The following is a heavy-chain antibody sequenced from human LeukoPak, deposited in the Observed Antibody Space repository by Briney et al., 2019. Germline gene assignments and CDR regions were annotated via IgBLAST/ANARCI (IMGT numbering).Heavy chain of an antibody. Sequence: GGSLRLSYAVSGFTFSSYAMSWVRQAPGKGLEWVSAISGSGTTYYADSVKGRFTISRDNSKNTLSLQMNSLRAEDTAIYYCAKGYDTSGYDYWGQGTLVTVSS. V-gene: IGHV3-23*01. CDR3: AKGYDTSGYDY. D-gene: IGHD3-22*01. CDR2: ISGSGTT. CDR1: GFTFSSYA. J-gene: IGHJ4*02.